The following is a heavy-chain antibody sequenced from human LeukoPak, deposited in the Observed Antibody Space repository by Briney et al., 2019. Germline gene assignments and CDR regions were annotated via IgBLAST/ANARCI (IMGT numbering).Heavy chain of an antibody. CDR1: GGSFSGYY. J-gene: IGHJ4*02. D-gene: IGHD6-19*01. CDR3: ARGWGGIAVAGSFDY. CDR2: IYYRGST. V-gene: IGHV4-59*01. Sequence: PSETLSLTCDVYGGSFSGYYWSWIRKPPGKGLECIGDIYYRGSTNYTPSLTSRVTMSVDTSKNQFSLKLNSVTAADTAVYYCARGWGGIAVAGSFDYWGQGTLVTVSS.